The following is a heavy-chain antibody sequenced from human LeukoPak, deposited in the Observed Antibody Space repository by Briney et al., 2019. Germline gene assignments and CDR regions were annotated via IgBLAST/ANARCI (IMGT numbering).Heavy chain of an antibody. V-gene: IGHV3-11*04. CDR1: GFTFSDYS. CDR3: ARSLLMDPAFDI. Sequence: GGSLRLSCAASGFTFSDYSMSWIRQAPGKGLECVSHITSSGSSTDYGDSVKGRFTISRDNAKNSLFLEMNSLRVEDTAVYYCARSLLMDPAFDIWGQGTMVTVSS. D-gene: IGHD3-10*01. J-gene: IGHJ3*02. CDR2: ITSSGSST.